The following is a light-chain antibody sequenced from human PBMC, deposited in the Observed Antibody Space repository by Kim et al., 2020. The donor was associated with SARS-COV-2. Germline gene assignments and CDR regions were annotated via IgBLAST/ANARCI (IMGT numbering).Light chain of an antibody. Sequence: SWAPGERATLSCRASQRLTRHLAWYQQKPGQAPRLLIYDASYRATGIPARFSGSGSGTDFTLTISSLEPEDFAVYYCQQRDYRGTFGQGTKVDIK. J-gene: IGKJ1*01. CDR1: QRLTRH. CDR2: DAS. CDR3: QQRDYRGT. V-gene: IGKV3-11*01.